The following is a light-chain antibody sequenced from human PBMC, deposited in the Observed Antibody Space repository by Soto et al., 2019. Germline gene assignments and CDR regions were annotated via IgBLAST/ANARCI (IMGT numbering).Light chain of an antibody. J-gene: IGLJ1*01. CDR1: SSNIGSNT. Sequence: QSVLTQPPSASGTPGQRVTISCSGSSSNIGSNTVKWYQQLPGTAPKLLIYSNNQRPSGVPDRFSDSKSGTSASLAISGLQSEDEADYYCAVWDDSLNGYVFGTGTKVTVL. CDR2: SNN. V-gene: IGLV1-44*01. CDR3: AVWDDSLNGYV.